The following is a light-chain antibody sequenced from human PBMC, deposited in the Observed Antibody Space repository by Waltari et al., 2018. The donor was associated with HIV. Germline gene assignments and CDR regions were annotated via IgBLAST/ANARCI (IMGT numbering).Light chain of an antibody. Sequence: QSVLTQPPSVSAAPGQKVTIPCSGSHSNIGHNFVSWYQHLPGTAPKLLSYENNRRPSRIPDRFSASKTGTSATVGITGLQTGDEAIYYCATWDNSLRAMFGGGTKLTVL. CDR2: ENN. CDR1: HSNIGHNF. CDR3: ATWDNSLRAM. J-gene: IGLJ3*02. V-gene: IGLV1-51*01.